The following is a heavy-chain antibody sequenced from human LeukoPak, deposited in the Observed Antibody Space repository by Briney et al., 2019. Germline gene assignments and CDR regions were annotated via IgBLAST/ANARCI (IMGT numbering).Heavy chain of an antibody. J-gene: IGHJ6*03. Sequence: PSETLSLTCTVSGGSINSYYWSWIRQPPGKGLEWIGYIYYSGSTNYNPSLKSRVTISVDTSKNQFSLKLSSVTAADTAVYYCARVSVRGLNMDVWGKGTTVTVSS. CDR1: GGSINSYY. V-gene: IGHV4-59*01. CDR3: ARVSVRGLNMDV. CDR2: IYYSGST. D-gene: IGHD3-10*02.